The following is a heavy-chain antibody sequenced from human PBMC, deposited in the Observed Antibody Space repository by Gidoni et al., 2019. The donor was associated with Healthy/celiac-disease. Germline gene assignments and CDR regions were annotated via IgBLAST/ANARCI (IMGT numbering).Heavy chain of an antibody. V-gene: IGHV3-48*01. CDR2: ISSSSSTI. D-gene: IGHD3-10*01. CDR1: GFTFSSYS. J-gene: IGHJ4*02. CDR3: ARAAAPHYYYGSGSYYNDY. Sequence: EVQLVESGGGVVQPGGSLRRSGPAAGFTFSSYSINWVRQAPGKGLEWVSYISSSSSTIYYADSVKGRFTISRDNAKNSLYLQMNSLRAEDTAVYYCARAAAPHYYYGSGSYYNDYWGQGTLVTVSS.